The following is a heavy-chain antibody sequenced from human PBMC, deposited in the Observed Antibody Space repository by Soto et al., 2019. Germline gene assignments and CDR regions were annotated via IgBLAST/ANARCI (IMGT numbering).Heavy chain of an antibody. CDR3: ARVRLSLDGSGDVGYYFDY. CDR1: GGSINYYY. D-gene: IGHD4-17*01. Sequence: QVQLQESGPGLVKPSETLSLTCTVSGGSINYYYWSWIRQPPGKGLEWIGYIYYSGSTNYNPSLKSRVPISVDTSKNQFSLKLSSVTAADTAVYYCARVRLSLDGSGDVGYYFDYWGQGTLVTVSS. J-gene: IGHJ4*02. V-gene: IGHV4-59*01. CDR2: IYYSGST.